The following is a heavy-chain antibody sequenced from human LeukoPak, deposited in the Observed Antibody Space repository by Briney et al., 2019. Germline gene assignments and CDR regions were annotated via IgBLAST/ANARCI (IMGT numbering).Heavy chain of an antibody. CDR1: GDSIGAYY. D-gene: IGHD4-17*01. CDR3: VRDPTTVTTFFDL. Sequence: SQTLSLTCTVSGDSIGAYYWSWIRQPAGKGLEWIGRIYKSMYSGGSTDYNPSLKSRVTMSVDTSKNQLSLKLSSLTAADTAVYYCVRDPTTVTTFFDLWGQGTLVTVSS. J-gene: IGHJ5*01. V-gene: IGHV4-4*07. CDR2: IYKSMYSGGST.